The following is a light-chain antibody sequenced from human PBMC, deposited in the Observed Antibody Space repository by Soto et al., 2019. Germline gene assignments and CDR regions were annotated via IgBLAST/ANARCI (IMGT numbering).Light chain of an antibody. Sequence: QSALTQPASVSGSPGQSITISCTGTSSDVGAYTYVSWYQQHPGKAPKLMIFEVSDRPSGASNRFSGSKSGNTASLTISGLQAEDEADYYCSSYTTSNTLVFGGGTQLTVL. CDR3: SSYTTSNTLV. CDR2: EVS. V-gene: IGLV2-14*01. J-gene: IGLJ2*01. CDR1: SSDVGAYTY.